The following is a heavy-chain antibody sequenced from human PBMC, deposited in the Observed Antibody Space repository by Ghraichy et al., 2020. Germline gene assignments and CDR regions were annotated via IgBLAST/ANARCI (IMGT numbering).Heavy chain of an antibody. D-gene: IGHD6-13*01. CDR1: GGSISSGGYY. CDR2: IYYSGST. CDR3: ARDWQQQRGAFDI. V-gene: IGHV4-31*03. Sequence: SETLSLTCTVSGGSISSGGYYWSWIRQHPGKGLEWIGYIYYSGSTYYNPSLKSRVTISVDTSKNQFSLKLSSVTAADTAVYYCARDWQQQRGAFDIWGQGTMVTVSS. J-gene: IGHJ3*02.